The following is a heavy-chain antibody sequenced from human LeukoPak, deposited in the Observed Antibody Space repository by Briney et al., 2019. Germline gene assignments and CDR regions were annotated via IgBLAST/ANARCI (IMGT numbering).Heavy chain of an antibody. Sequence: SVKVSCKAPRGTLSSHAISWVRQAPGQGLEWMGGIIPIFGTGNYAQKLQGRDTITPDKTTSTAYIELSSLRSEDTAVYYCARDTSTVTHCYFDLWGRGTLVTVSS. CDR1: RGTLSSHA. CDR2: IIPIFGTG. D-gene: IGHD4-17*01. CDR3: ARDTSTVTHCYFDL. V-gene: IGHV1-69*06. J-gene: IGHJ2*01.